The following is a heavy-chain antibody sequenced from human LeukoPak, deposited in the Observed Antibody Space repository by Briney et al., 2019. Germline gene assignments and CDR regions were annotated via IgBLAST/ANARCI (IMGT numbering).Heavy chain of an antibody. D-gene: IGHD3-22*01. J-gene: IGHJ6*03. Sequence: SETLSLTCTVSGGFISTYNWRRIRQSPGKGLEWIGYVYYSGSTRYNPPLKSRVTMSVDTSKNRLSLKLSSVTAADTAVYYCARVPYYYDRDWLGDYCYMDVWGKGTTVTVSS. CDR3: ARVPYYYDRDWLGDYCYMDV. CDR2: VYYSGST. CDR1: GGFISTYN. V-gene: IGHV4-59*01.